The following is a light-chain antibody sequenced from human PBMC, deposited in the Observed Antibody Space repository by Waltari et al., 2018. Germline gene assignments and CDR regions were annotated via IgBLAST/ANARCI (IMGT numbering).Light chain of an antibody. CDR2: DVS. CDR1: SSDVGGYNY. CDR3: SSYTSSSTLEV. J-gene: IGLJ1*01. V-gene: IGLV2-14*03. Sequence: QSALTQPASVSGSPGQSITISCTGTSSDVGGYNYVSWYQQHPGKAPKLMIYDVSNRHSGVSNRFCGSKSGNAASLTISGLQAEDESDFYCSSYTSSSTLEVFGTGTKVTVL.